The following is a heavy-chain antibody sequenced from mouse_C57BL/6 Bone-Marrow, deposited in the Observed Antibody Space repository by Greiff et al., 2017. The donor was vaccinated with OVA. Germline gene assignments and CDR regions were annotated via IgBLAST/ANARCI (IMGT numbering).Heavy chain of an antibody. CDR1: GYTFTSYW. J-gene: IGHJ3*01. D-gene: IGHD1-1*01. CDR3: ARERRGHYYGSSYGFAY. Sequence: VKLQQPGAELVKPGASVKLSCKASGYTFTSYWMHWVKQRPGRGLEWIGRIDPNSGGTKYNEKFKSKATLTVDKPSSTAYMQLSSLTSEDSAVYYCARERRGHYYGSSYGFAYWGQGTLVTVSA. CDR2: IDPNSGGT. V-gene: IGHV1-72*01.